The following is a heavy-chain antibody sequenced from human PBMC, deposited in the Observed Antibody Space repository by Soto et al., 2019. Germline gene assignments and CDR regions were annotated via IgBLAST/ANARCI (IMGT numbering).Heavy chain of an antibody. D-gene: IGHD3-22*01. CDR1: GYTFTSYG. CDR3: AREGYYDSSGYQYGMDV. Sequence: QVQLVQSGAEVKKPGASVKVSCKASGYTFTSYGISWVRQAPGQGLEWMGWISAYNGNTNYAQKLQGRVTMTTDTSTSTAYMELRCLRADDTAVYYCAREGYYDSSGYQYGMDVWGQGTTVTVSS. V-gene: IGHV1-18*01. CDR2: ISAYNGNT. J-gene: IGHJ6*02.